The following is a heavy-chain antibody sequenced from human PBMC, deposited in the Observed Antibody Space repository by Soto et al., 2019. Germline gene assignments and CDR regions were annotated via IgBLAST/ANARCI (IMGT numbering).Heavy chain of an antibody. Sequence: GSLSLSCAAPGFTFSSYAMGSAHQALGKGLELVSTISAGGGRTYYADSVKGRFTISRDNSKNTLYLQMNSLRAEDTAVYYCTKGYYYDTCGYFDSWGQGTLVTVSS. CDR1: GFTFSSYA. CDR2: ISAGGGRT. D-gene: IGHD3-22*01. J-gene: IGHJ4*02. V-gene: IGHV3-23*01. CDR3: TKGYYYDTCGYFDS.